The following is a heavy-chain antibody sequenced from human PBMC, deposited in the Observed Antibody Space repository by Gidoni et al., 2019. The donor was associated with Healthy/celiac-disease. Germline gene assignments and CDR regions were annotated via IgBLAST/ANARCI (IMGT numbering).Heavy chain of an antibody. V-gene: IGHV3-48*01. CDR1: GFTFSSYS. J-gene: IGHJ4*02. Sequence: GWSLRLSCAASGFTFSSYSMNWVGQAPGKGLDWVSYISSSSSTMDYADSVKGRFTISRDNAKNSLYLQMNSLRAEDTAVYYCARDERSSGKRYWGQGTLVTVSS. CDR3: ARDERSSGKRY. CDR2: ISSSSSTM. D-gene: IGHD3-22*01.